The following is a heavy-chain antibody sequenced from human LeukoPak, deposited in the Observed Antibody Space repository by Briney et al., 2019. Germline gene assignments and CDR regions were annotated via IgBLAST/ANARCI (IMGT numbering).Heavy chain of an antibody. CDR3: ARILVVPAAIRDYYYYMDV. CDR1: GGSISSGGYY. Sequence: SETLSLTCTVSGGSISSGGYYWSWIRQHPGKGLEWIGYIYYSGSTYYNPSLESRVTISVGTSKNQFSLKLSSVTAADTAVYYCARILVVPAAIRDYYYYMDVWGKGTTVTVSS. CDR2: IYYSGST. V-gene: IGHV4-31*03. D-gene: IGHD2-2*02. J-gene: IGHJ6*03.